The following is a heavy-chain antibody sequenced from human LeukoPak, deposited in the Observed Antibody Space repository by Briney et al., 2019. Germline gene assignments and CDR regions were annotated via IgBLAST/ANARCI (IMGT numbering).Heavy chain of an antibody. CDR3: ARGRGYSYGSGDY. CDR2: INPNSGGT. CDR1: GYIFSNFA. Sequence: ASVKVSCKASGYIFSNFAMTWVRQAPGQGLEWMGWINPNSGGTNYAQKFQGRVTMTRDTSISTAYMELSRLRSDDTAVYYCARGRGYSYGSGDYWGQGTLVTVSS. J-gene: IGHJ4*02. V-gene: IGHV1-2*02. D-gene: IGHD5-18*01.